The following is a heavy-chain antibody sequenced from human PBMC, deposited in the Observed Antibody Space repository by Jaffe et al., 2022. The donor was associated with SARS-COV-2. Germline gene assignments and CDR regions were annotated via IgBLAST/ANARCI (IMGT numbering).Heavy chain of an antibody. CDR3: ARNGDGNFDY. CDR2: ISGSGDTT. Sequence: EVQLVESGGDLVQPGGSLRLSCAASGFSFSYYQMNWIRQAPGKGLEWVSFISGSGDTTYYADSVKGRFTVSRDNTKNSLYMQMDSLRAEDTALYYCARNGDGNFDYWGQGTPVTVSS. V-gene: IGHV3-48*03. D-gene: IGHD1-1*01. J-gene: IGHJ4*02. CDR1: GFSFSYYQ.